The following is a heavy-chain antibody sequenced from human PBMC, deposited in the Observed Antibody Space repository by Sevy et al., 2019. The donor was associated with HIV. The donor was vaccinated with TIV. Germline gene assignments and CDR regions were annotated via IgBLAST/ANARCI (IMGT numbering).Heavy chain of an antibody. V-gene: IGHV3-48*04. D-gene: IGHD2-21*02. CDR1: GFSFIHEN. Sequence: RGSLRLSCVASGFSFIHENMNWVRQAPGKGLEWLSYISTSGSTIYQADSVKGRFTISRDNAKNSLFLQMNSLRVEDTAIYYCVRDWDDKFSYGDSDPAVDCWGQGTLVTVSS. J-gene: IGHJ4*02. CDR3: VRDWDDKFSYGDSDPAVDC. CDR2: ISTSGSTI.